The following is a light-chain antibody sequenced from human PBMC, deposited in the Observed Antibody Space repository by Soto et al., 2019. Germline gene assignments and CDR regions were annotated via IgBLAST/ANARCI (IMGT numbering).Light chain of an antibody. J-gene: IGLJ3*02. V-gene: IGLV1-44*01. CDR3: AAWDDKRSGPHWV. CDR2: SNN. CDR1: NSNIGSNT. Sequence: QSVLTQPPSASGTPGQRVTISCSGSNSNIGSNTVNWYQQLPGTAPKPLIYSNNQRPSGGPDRYSGSKSGTSDSRAISGLQSEDEAEYDCAAWDDKRSGPHWVFGGGTKLTVL.